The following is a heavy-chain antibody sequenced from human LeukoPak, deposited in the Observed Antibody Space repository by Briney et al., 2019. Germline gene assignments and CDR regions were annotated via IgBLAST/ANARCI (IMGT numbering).Heavy chain of an antibody. CDR2: IYSGGST. V-gene: IGHV3-53*01. D-gene: IGHD1-1*01. J-gene: IGHJ4*02. CDR3: AKANWVSNADAVW. CDR1: GFTVSSNY. Sequence: GGSLRLSCAASGFTVSSNYMSWVRQAPGKGLEWVSVIYSGGSTYYADSVKGRFTLSRDESRNTVYLQMNDLRVEDTAIYYCAKANWVSNADAVWWGQGTRVTVSS.